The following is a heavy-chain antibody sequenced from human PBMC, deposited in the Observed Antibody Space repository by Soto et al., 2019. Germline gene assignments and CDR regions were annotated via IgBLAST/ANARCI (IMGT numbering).Heavy chain of an antibody. Sequence: SETLSLTCTVSGGSISDDTYYWGWIRQPPGKGLEWIGSIYYSGSTNYNPSLKSRVTISVDTSKNQFSLKLTSVTAADTAVYCCARDKITGLFDYWGQGTLVTVSS. CDR2: IYYSGST. J-gene: IGHJ4*02. CDR3: ARDKITGLFDY. CDR1: GGSISDDTYY. D-gene: IGHD2-8*02. V-gene: IGHV4-39*07.